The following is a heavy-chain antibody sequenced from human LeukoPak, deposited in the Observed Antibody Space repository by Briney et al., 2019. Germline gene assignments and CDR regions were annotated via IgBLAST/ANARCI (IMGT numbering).Heavy chain of an antibody. D-gene: IGHD2-2*01. J-gene: IGHJ4*02. Sequence: GGSLRLSCAASGFTFSTYTMNWVRQAAGKVLEWVSSISHSNHYIYYADSVKGRFTISRDNAKNSLSLQMNSLRAEDTAVYYCARDSEGYQLLKGFDYWGLGTLVTVSS. V-gene: IGHV3-21*01. CDR3: ARDSEGYQLLKGFDY. CDR1: GFTFSTYT. CDR2: ISHSNHYI.